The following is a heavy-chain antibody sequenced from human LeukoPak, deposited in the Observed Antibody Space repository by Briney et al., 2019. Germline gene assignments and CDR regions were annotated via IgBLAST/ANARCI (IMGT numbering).Heavy chain of an antibody. J-gene: IGHJ5*02. Sequence: PSETLSLTCTVSGGSISSGGYYWRWIRQPPGKGLEWIGYIYHSGSTYYNPSLKSRVTISVDRSKNQFSLKLSSVTAADTAVYYCARDGVSQGYCSSTSCPPGWFDPWGQGTLVTVSS. CDR1: GGSISSGGYY. D-gene: IGHD2-2*01. CDR3: ARDGVSQGYCSSTSCPPGWFDP. V-gene: IGHV4-30-2*01. CDR2: IYHSGST.